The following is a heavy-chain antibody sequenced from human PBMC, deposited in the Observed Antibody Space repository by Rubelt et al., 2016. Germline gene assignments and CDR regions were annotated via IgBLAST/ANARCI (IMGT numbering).Heavy chain of an antibody. D-gene: IGHD5-18*01. CDR2: ISGSGAGK. CDR3: AKQRGYNPISNFDY. Sequence: ELQLVESGGGLVKSGGSLRLSCAASGFTFSSYAMSWVRQAPGKGLEWVSAISGSGAGKYYAGSVKGRVNISSNNSKNTRVLQMNSLMAEDTAVYHCAKQRGYNPISNFDYWGQGTLVTVSS. CDR1: GFTFSSYA. J-gene: IGHJ4*02. V-gene: IGHV3-23*04.